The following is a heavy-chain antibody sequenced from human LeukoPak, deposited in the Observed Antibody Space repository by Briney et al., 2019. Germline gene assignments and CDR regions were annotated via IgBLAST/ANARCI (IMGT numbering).Heavy chain of an antibody. CDR3: ARDRDSSGWQEGMDV. J-gene: IGHJ6*02. CDR2: ISWNSGSI. Sequence: GGSLRLSCAASGFTFDDYAMHWVRQAPGKGLEWVSGISWNSGSIGYADSVKGRFTISRDNAKNSLYLQMNSLRSEDTAVYYCARDRDSSGWQEGMDVWGQGTTVTVSS. CDR1: GFTFDDYA. D-gene: IGHD6-19*01. V-gene: IGHV3-9*01.